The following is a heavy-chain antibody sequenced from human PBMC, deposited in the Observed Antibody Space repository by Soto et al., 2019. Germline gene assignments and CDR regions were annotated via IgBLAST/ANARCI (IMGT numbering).Heavy chain of an antibody. D-gene: IGHD2-15*01. CDR1: GGSISSGGYY. CDR2: IYYSGST. V-gene: IGHV4-31*03. J-gene: IGHJ5*02. CDR3: ARVLGWRNWFDP. Sequence: SETLSLTCTVSGGSISSGGYYWSWIRQHPGKGLEWIGYIYYSGSTYYNPSLKSRVTISVDTSKNQFSLKLSSVTAADTAVYYCARVLGWRNWFDPWGRGTLVTVSS.